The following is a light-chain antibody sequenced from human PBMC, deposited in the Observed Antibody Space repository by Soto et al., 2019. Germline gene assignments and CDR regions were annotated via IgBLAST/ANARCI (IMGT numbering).Light chain of an antibody. J-gene: IGKJ4*01. CDR2: GAS. CDR1: QSVRTN. Sequence: EIVMTQSPATLSVSPGERAPLSCRASQSVRTNLAWYRQKPGQAPWLLIYGASTRATGIPARFSGSGSGTEFTLTISSLQSEDFAVYYCQQYNNLPPLTCGGGNKVQSK. V-gene: IGKV3-15*01. CDR3: QQYNNLPPLT.